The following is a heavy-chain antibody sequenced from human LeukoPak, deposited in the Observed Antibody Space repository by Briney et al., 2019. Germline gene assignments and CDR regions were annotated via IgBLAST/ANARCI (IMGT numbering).Heavy chain of an antibody. CDR3: ARDLIVRGSSSSFHYYYYGMDV. D-gene: IGHD6-6*01. CDR2: INSDGSST. J-gene: IGHJ6*02. V-gene: IGHV3-74*01. CDR1: GFTFDDYA. Sequence: GRSLRLSCAASGFTFDDYAMHWVRQAPGKGLVWVSRINSDGSSTSYADSVKGRFTISRDNAKNSLYLQMNSLRAEDTAVYYCARDLIVRGSSSSFHYYYYGMDVWGQGTTVTVSS.